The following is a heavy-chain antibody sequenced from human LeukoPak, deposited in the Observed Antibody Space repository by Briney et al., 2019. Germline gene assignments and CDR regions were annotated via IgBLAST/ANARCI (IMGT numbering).Heavy chain of an antibody. V-gene: IGHV4-59*12. CDR3: ARDPVEDY. D-gene: IGHD5-24*01. Sequence: PSETLSLTCTVSGGSISSYYWSWIRQPPGKGLEWIGYIYYSGSTNYNPSLKSRVTISVDTSKNQFSLKLSSVTAADTAVYYCARDPVEDYWGQGTLVTVSS. J-gene: IGHJ4*02. CDR2: IYYSGST. CDR1: GGSISSYY.